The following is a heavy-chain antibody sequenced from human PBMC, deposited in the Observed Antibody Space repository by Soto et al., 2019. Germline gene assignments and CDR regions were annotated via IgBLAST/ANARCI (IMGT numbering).Heavy chain of an antibody. V-gene: IGHV1-69*01. D-gene: IGHD1-1*01. CDR2: FVPMFSSS. J-gene: IGHJ4*02. CDR3: ARSGGTYYFDH. CDR1: GTTFSTHG. Sequence: VQLVQSGAEVRKPGSSVNVSCKASGTTFSTHGIHWVRQAPGQGLEWMGGFVPMFSSSNYAQKFQGRLTIVADESTNSDYMELSSLRADDSAIYYCARSGGTYYFDHWGQGTLVTVSS.